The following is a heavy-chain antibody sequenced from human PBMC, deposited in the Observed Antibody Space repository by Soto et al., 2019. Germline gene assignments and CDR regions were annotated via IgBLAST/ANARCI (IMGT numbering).Heavy chain of an antibody. CDR1: RFAFIAYE. D-gene: IGHD5-12*01. Sequence: GGSLRLSCASARFAFIAYEMHWFRQAPGKVLEWVSYISTSGSTVYYADSVKGRFTVSRDNTRNSLYLQMDSLRDEDTALYYCVRYCGTTLCNGVATRTFDYWGQGTLVTVSS. CDR2: ISTSGSTV. J-gene: IGHJ4*02. V-gene: IGHV3-48*03. CDR3: VRYCGTTLCNGVATRTFDY.